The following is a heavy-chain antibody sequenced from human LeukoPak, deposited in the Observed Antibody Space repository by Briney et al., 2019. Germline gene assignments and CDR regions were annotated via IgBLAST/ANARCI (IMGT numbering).Heavy chain of an antibody. CDR1: GFTFSSYW. CDR3: ARGEDILTGLDY. V-gene: IGHV3-30-3*01. CDR2: ISYDGSNK. Sequence: PGGSLRLSCAASGFTFSSYWMSWVRQAPGKGLEWVAVISYDGSNKYYADSVKGRFTISRDSSKNALYLQMNSLRAEDTAVYYCARGEDILTGLDYWGQGTLVTVSS. D-gene: IGHD3-9*01. J-gene: IGHJ4*02.